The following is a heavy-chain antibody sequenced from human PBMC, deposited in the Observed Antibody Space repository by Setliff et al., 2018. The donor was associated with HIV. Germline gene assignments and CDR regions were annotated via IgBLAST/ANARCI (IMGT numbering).Heavy chain of an antibody. Sequence: PGGSLRLPCAASGFTFSSYTMSWVRQAPGKGLEWVSGISGSGANTYHADSVKGRFTISRDNSKNTLYLQMNSLRADDTAVYYCAREDSSWYGSLDYWGQGTPVTVSS. CDR3: AREDSSWYGSLDY. V-gene: IGHV3-23*01. CDR2: ISGSGANT. J-gene: IGHJ4*02. D-gene: IGHD6-13*01. CDR1: GFTFSSYT.